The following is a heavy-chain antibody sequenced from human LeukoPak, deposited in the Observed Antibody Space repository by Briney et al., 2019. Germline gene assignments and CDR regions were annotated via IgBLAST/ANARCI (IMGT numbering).Heavy chain of an antibody. V-gene: IGHV3-73*01. D-gene: IGHD2-2*01. Sequence: GGSLKLSCADSGFTFIGYVMHWVRQAAGKGLEWVGRIRSKRNNYATAYAASVKGRFTISRDDSKNTVYLHMDSLKTEDTALYYCPRLEATSPIEVALDIWGQGTVVTVSS. CDR1: GFTFIGYV. CDR2: IRSKRNNYAT. CDR3: PRLEATSPIEVALDI. J-gene: IGHJ3*02.